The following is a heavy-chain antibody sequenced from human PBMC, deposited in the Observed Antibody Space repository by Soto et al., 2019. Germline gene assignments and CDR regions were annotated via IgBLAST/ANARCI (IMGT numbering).Heavy chain of an antibody. D-gene: IGHD3-3*01. CDR2: IYYSGST. CDR1: GGSISSSSYY. Sequence: SETLSLTCTVSGGSISSSSYYWGWIRQPPGKGLEWIGSIYYSGSTYYNPSLKSRVTISVDTSKNQFSLKLSSVTAADTAVYYCARPDFWSGYFDYWGQGTLVTVS. J-gene: IGHJ4*02. V-gene: IGHV4-39*01. CDR3: ARPDFWSGYFDY.